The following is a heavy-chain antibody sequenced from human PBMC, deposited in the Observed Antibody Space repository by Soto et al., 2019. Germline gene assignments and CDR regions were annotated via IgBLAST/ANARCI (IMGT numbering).Heavy chain of an antibody. CDR3: ARQGGAYDPNDY. Sequence: QVQLVESGGGLVKPGGSLRLSCAASGFTFSDYYMTWIRQAPGKGLEWVSYISSSGNTIFYADSVQGRFTISRDNAKNSLYLKMNSLRAEDTAVYYCARQGGAYDPNDYWGQGTLVTVSS. J-gene: IGHJ4*02. D-gene: IGHD5-12*01. CDR2: ISSSGNTI. V-gene: IGHV3-11*01. CDR1: GFTFSDYY.